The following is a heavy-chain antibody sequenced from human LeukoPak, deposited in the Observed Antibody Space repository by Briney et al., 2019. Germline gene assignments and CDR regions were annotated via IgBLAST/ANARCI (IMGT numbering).Heavy chain of an antibody. CDR1: GDTFTGYY. CDR3: ARGTYDSSGYFIDY. J-gene: IGHJ4*02. CDR2: INPNSGGT. Sequence: ASVKVSCKASGDTFTGYYMHWVRQAPGQGLEWMGWINPNSGGTNYAQKFQGRVTMTRDTSISTAYMELSRLRSDDTAVYYCARGTYDSSGYFIDYWGQGTLVTVSS. V-gene: IGHV1-2*02. D-gene: IGHD3-22*01.